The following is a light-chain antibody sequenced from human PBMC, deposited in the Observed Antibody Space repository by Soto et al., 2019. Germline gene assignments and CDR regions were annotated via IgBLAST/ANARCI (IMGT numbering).Light chain of an antibody. J-gene: IGKJ4*01. CDR2: KAS. V-gene: IGKV1-5*03. CDR3: QQYDSYPLT. CDR1: QSISSW. Sequence: DIQMTHSPSTLSASVGERVTITCRASQSISSWLAWYQQKAGKAPKLLIYKASSLPSGVPPRFSGSGSGTEFTLTISSLQPDDFATYYCQQYDSYPLTFGGGTKVDIK.